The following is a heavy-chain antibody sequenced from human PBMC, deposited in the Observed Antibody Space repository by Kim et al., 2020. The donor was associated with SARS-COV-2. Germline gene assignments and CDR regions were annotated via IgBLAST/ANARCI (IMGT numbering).Heavy chain of an antibody. CDR3: ARDAGLRYFDWFSSYFDY. V-gene: IGHV3-30*02. D-gene: IGHD3-9*01. CDR1: GFTFSSYG. CDR2: IRCDGSNK. Sequence: GGSLRLSCAASGFTFSSYGMHWVRQAPGKGLEWVAFIRCDGSNKYYADSVKGRFTISRDNSKNTLYLLMNSLRAEDTAVYYCARDAGLRYFDWFSSYFDYSGQGTLVTVSS. J-gene: IGHJ4*02.